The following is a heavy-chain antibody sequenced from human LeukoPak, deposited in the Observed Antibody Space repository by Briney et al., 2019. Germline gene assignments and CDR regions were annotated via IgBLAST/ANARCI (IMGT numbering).Heavy chain of an antibody. Sequence: GGSLRLSCAASGFTFSSYSMNWVRQAPGKGLERVSSISSSSSYIYYADSVRGRFTISRDSAKNSLYLQMNSLRAEDTAVYYCARARSRITFGGVPNYWGQGTLVTVSS. D-gene: IGHD3-16*01. CDR3: ARARSRITFGGVPNY. J-gene: IGHJ4*02. CDR1: GFTFSSYS. V-gene: IGHV3-21*01. CDR2: ISSSSSYI.